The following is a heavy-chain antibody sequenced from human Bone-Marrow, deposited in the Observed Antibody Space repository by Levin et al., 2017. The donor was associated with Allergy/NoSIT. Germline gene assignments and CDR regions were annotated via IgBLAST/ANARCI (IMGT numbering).Heavy chain of an antibody. J-gene: IGHJ4*02. CDR3: ARDPQTTVVTSYFDY. V-gene: IGHV3-7*01. CDR1: GFTFSSYW. D-gene: IGHD4-23*01. CDR2: INQDGGEK. Sequence: PGESLKISCAASGFTFSSYWMTWVRQAPGKGLEWVANINQDGGEKYYVDSVKGRFTISRDNAKNSLYLHMNSLRAEDTAVYYCARDPQTTVVTSYFDYWGQGTLVTVSS.